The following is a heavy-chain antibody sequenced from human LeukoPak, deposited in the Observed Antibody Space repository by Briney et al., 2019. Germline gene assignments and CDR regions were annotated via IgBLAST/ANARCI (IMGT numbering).Heavy chain of an antibody. D-gene: IGHD1-26*01. Sequence: GGSLRLSCAVSGFTFSSYDMHWVRQAPGKGLEWVAVISYDGSNKYYADSVKGRFTISRDKSKNTLYLQMNSLRAEDTAVYYCAKDLLGGDSGSYYEVGELGMDVWGQGTTVTVSS. V-gene: IGHV3-30*18. J-gene: IGHJ6*02. CDR1: GFTFSSYD. CDR3: AKDLLGGDSGSYYEVGELGMDV. CDR2: ISYDGSNK.